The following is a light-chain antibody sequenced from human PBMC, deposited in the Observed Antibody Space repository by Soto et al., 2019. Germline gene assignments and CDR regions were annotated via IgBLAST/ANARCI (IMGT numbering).Light chain of an antibody. Sequence: EIVLTQSPATLSLSPGERATLSCRASQSVSSYFAWYQQKPGQAPRLLIYDASNSATGIPARFSGSGSGTDFTLTISSLEPEDFGVDYCQQRSTWPPITFGQGTRLEIK. V-gene: IGKV3-11*01. J-gene: IGKJ5*01. CDR3: QQRSTWPPIT. CDR2: DAS. CDR1: QSVSSY.